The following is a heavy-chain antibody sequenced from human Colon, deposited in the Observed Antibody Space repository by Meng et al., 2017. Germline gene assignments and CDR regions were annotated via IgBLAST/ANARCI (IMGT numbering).Heavy chain of an antibody. CDR2: IYSGGST. Sequence: GESLKISCAASGFTVSSNYMSWVRQAPGKGLEWVSVIYSGGSTYYADSVKGRFTISRDNSKNTLYLQMNSLRAEDTAVYYCARAMTYGDYPLDYLGQGTLVTVSS. CDR3: ARAMTYGDYPLDY. D-gene: IGHD4-17*01. CDR1: GFTVSSNY. V-gene: IGHV3-53*01. J-gene: IGHJ4*02.